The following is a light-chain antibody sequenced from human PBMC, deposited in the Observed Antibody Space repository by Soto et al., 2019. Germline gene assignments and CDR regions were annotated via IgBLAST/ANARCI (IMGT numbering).Light chain of an antibody. CDR3: SSYTTSSTRV. Sequence: SSLTQPACVSLSPGQSLAISCTGSSSDVGIYNYVSWYQQHPGKVPKLIIYEVSNRPSGVSNRFSGSKSGNTAFLTISGLQAEDEADYYCSSYTTSSTRVFGTGTKVTVL. V-gene: IGLV2-14*01. CDR1: SSDVGIYNY. CDR2: EVS. J-gene: IGLJ1*01.